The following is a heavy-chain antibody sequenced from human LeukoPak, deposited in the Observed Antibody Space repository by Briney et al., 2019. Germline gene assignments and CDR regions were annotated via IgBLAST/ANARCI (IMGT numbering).Heavy chain of an antibody. Sequence: PSETLSLTCAVYGGSFSGYYWSWIRQPPGKGLEWIGEINHSGSTNYNPSLKSRVTISVDTSKNQFSLKLSSVTAADTAVYYCARTPRGYSGYLDFDPWGQGTLVTVSS. CDR2: INHSGST. V-gene: IGHV4-34*01. CDR1: GGSFSGYY. J-gene: IGHJ5*02. CDR3: ARTPRGYSGYLDFDP. D-gene: IGHD5-12*01.